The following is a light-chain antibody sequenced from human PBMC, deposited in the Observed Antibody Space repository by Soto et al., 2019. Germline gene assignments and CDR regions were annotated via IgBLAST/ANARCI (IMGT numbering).Light chain of an antibody. CDR3: QHNNNWLT. V-gene: IGKV3-15*01. CDR1: QSVSSN. CDR2: GAS. Sequence: EIVMTQSPATLSVSPGERATLSCRASQSVSSNLAWYQQKPGQAPRLLIYGASTRATGIPARFSGSGSGTDITITLSSLQSEDFSVYYCQHNNNWLTFGGGTKVEIK. J-gene: IGKJ4*01.